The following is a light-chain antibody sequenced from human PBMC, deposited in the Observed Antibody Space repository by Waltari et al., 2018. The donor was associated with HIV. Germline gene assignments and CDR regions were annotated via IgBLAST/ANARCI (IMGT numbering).Light chain of an antibody. J-gene: IGLJ2*01. CDR1: KLGNKF. CDR3: QAWDSSTVV. CDR2: QDR. Sequence: SYELTQPPSVSVSPGQTASISCSGDKLGNKFAAWYQQKPGQSHVVVMYQDRSRPSGIPERFSGSNSGNTATLTISGTQAMDEADYYCQAWDSSTVVFGGGTKLTVL. V-gene: IGLV3-1*01.